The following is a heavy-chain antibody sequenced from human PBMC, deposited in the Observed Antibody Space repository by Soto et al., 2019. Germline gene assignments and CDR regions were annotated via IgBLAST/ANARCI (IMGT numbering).Heavy chain of an antibody. D-gene: IGHD6-19*01. V-gene: IGHV3-30*18. Sequence: VQLVESGGGVVQPGRSLRLSCAASGFTFSDYAMHWVRQAPGKGLEWVAVVYHDGRNTHYADSVKGRFTISRDNSKNPVSLEMPSVSAEDTAVYYCAKGGRQWLVTSGFNYWGQGALVTVSS. CDR2: VYHDGRNT. CDR1: GFTFSDYA. J-gene: IGHJ4*02. CDR3: AKGGRQWLVTSGFNY.